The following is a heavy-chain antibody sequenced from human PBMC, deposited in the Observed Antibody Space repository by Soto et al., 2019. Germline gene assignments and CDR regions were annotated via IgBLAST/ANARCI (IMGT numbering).Heavy chain of an antibody. CDR1: GDSISSSNYY. CDR2: MYNGGST. Sequence: PSETLSLTCTVSGDSISSSNYYWGWIRQPPGKGLEWIGSMYNGGSTYYNPSLKSRVTISVDTSKNQFSLELSSVTAADTAVYYCARSPTRTNYADRFDPWGQGTMVTVSS. V-gene: IGHV4-39*01. CDR3: ARSPTRTNYADRFDP. J-gene: IGHJ5*02. D-gene: IGHD4-4*01.